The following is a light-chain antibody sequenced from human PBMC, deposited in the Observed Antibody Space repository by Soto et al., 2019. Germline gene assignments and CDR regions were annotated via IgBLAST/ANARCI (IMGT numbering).Light chain of an antibody. CDR2: NNN. J-gene: IGLJ2*01. Sequence: SVLTQPPSASGTPGQRVTISCSGGSSDIGSNTVNWYQQVPGTAPKLLIYNNNQRPSGVPDRFSGSRSGTSASLAISGLQSEDEADYYCAAWDGSLNGVLFGGGTKVTVL. V-gene: IGLV1-44*01. CDR3: AAWDGSLNGVL. CDR1: SSDIGSNT.